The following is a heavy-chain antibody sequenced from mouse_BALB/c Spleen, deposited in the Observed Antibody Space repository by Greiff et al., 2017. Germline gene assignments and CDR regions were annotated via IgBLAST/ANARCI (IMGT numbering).Heavy chain of an antibody. CDR1: GFTFSSFG. CDR2: ISSGSRTS. V-gene: IGHV5-17*02. CDR3: ARDYGNYGYAMDY. Sequence: EVHLVESGGGLVQPGGSRKLSCAASGFTFSSFGMHWVRQSPEKGLEWVAYISSGSRTSYYADTVKGRFTISRDNPKNTLFLQMTSLRSEDTAMYYCARDYGNYGYAMDYWGQGTSVTVSS. J-gene: IGHJ4*01. D-gene: IGHD2-1*01.